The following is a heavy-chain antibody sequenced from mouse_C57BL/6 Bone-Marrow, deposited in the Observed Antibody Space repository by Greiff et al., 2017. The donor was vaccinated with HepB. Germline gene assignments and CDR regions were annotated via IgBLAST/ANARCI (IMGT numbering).Heavy chain of an antibody. Sequence: QVQLQQPGAELVKPGASVKLSCKASGYTFTSYWMHWVKQRPGQGLEWIGMIHPNSGSTNYNEKFKSKATLTVDKSSSTAYLQLSSLTSEDSAVYYCARGVTDWYFDVWGTGTTVTVSS. CDR3: ARGVTDWYFDV. V-gene: IGHV1-64*01. J-gene: IGHJ1*03. D-gene: IGHD2-1*01. CDR2: IHPNSGST. CDR1: GYTFTSYW.